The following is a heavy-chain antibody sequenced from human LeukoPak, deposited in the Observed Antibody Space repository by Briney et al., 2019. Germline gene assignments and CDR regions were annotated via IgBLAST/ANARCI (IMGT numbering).Heavy chain of an antibody. CDR1: GGTFSSYA. J-gene: IGHJ6*04. CDR2: IIPIFGTA. V-gene: IGHV1-69*06. CDR3: ARDRERGYYYYGMDV. D-gene: IGHD1-1*01. Sequence: SVKVSCKASGGTFSSYAISWVRQAPGQGLEWMGGIIPIFGTANYAQKFQGRVTITADKSTSTAYMELSSLRSEDTAVYYCARDRERGYYYYGMDVWGKGTTVTVSS.